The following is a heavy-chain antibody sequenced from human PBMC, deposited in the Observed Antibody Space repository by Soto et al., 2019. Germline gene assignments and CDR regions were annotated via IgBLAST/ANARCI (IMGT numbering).Heavy chain of an antibody. CDR3: ARTRQGPSTSEVLDY. J-gene: IGHJ4*02. CDR1: GFTFSDYY. CDR2: ISSSSSYT. Sequence: QVQLVESGGGLVKPGGSLRLSCAASGFTFSDYYMSWIRQAPGKGLEWVSYISSSSSYTNYADSVKGRFTISRDNAKNSLYLQMNSLRAEDTAVYYCARTRQGPSTSEVLDYWGQGTLVTVSS. V-gene: IGHV3-11*06. D-gene: IGHD2-2*01.